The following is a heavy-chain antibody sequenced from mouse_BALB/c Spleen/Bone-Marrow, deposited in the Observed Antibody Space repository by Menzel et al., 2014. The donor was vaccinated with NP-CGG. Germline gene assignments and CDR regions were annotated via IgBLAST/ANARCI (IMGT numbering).Heavy chain of an antibody. V-gene: IGHV1-80*01. CDR3: ARQVAHDY. Sequence: VQLVESGAELVRPGSSVKISCKASGYAFSSYWMNWVKQRPGQGLEWIGQIYPGDGDTNYNGKFKGKATLTADKSSSTAYMQLGSLTSEDSAVYFCARQVAHDYGAQATTLTVSS. D-gene: IGHD6-1*01. CDR2: IYPGDGDT. CDR1: GYAFSSYW. J-gene: IGHJ2*01.